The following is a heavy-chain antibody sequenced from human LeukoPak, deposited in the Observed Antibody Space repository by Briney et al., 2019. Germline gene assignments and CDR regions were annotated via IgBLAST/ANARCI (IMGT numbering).Heavy chain of an antibody. J-gene: IGHJ4*02. CDR2: IYPSDSDT. CDR3: ARQTTTTTYDS. D-gene: IGHD4-11*01. V-gene: IGHV5-51*01. CDR1: GYRFTSYW. Sequence: PGESLKIYCKGFGYRFTSYWITWVRQMPGKGLEWMGIIYPSDSDTTYSPSFQGQVTISADKSISTAYLQWNILKASDTAMYYCARQTTTTTYDSWGQGTLVTVSS.